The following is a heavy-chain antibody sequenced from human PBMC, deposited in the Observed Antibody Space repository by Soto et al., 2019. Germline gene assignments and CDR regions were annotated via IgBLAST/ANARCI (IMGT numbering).Heavy chain of an antibody. V-gene: IGHV1-69*12. CDR1: GGTFSSYA. D-gene: IGHD2-2*01. J-gene: IGHJ6*02. CDR2: IIPIFGTA. CDR3: ASRGDCISTSCQDYYDYGMDV. Sequence: QVQLVQSGAEVKKPGSSVKVSCKASGGTFSSYAISWVRQAPGQGLEWMGGIIPIFGTANYAQKFQGRVTIPGDESTGAAYLRLSSVRSEDTAVYDCASRGDCISTSCQDYYDYGMDVWGQGTTVTVSS.